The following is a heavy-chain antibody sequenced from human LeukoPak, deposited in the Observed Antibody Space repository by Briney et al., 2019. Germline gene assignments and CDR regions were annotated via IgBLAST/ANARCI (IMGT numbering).Heavy chain of an antibody. V-gene: IGHV1-8*02. J-gene: IGHJ3*02. CDR1: GYIFSGFY. CDR2: MNPNSGNT. D-gene: IGHD3-10*01. Sequence: ASVKVSCKSSGYIFSGFYIHWVRQATGQGLEWMGWMNPNSGNTGYAQKFQGRVTMTRNTSISTAYMELSSLRSEDTAVYYCARSWYYYGSGSYPHDAFDIWGQGTMVTVSS. CDR3: ARSWYYYGSGSYPHDAFDI.